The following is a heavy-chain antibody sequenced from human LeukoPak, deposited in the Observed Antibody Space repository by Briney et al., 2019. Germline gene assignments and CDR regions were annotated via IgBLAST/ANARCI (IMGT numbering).Heavy chain of an antibody. CDR3: AKPTYDSSGYYYADAFDI. J-gene: IGHJ3*02. Sequence: PGGSLRLSCAASGFTFSSYGMHWVRQAPGKGLEWVAVISYDGSNKYYADSVKGRFTISRDNSKNTLYLQMNSLRAEDTAVYYCAKPTYDSSGYYYADAFDIWGQGTMVTVSS. CDR1: GFTFSSYG. CDR2: ISYDGSNK. D-gene: IGHD3-22*01. V-gene: IGHV3-30*18.